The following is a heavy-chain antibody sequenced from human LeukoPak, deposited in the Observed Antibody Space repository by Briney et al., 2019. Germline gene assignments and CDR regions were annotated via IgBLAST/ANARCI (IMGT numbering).Heavy chain of an antibody. CDR3: ARGYGGNVDY. CDR1: GYSISSGNY. CDR2: IYHSGTT. V-gene: IGHV4-38-2*02. J-gene: IGHJ4*02. D-gene: IGHD4-23*01. Sequence: PSETLSLTCTVSGYSISSGNYWGWIRQPPGQGLEWIGNIYHSGTTYYNPSLKSRVTISVDTSKNQFSLKLSSVTAADTAMYYCARGYGGNVDYWGQGTLVTVSS.